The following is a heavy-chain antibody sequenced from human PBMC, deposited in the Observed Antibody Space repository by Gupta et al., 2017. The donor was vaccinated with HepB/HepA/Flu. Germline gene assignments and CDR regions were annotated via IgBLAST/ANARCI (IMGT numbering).Heavy chain of an antibody. CDR1: GGSFSAYY. V-gene: IGHV4-34*01. CDR3: ARGRYNWNY. D-gene: IGHD1-20*01. Sequence: QVQLQQWGAGLLKPSETLSLTCAVYGGSFSAYYWSWIRQPPGKGLEWIGEINHSGSTNYNPSLKSRVTISVDTSKNQFSLKLSSVTAADTAVYYCARGRYNWNYWGQGTLVTVSS. J-gene: IGHJ4*02. CDR2: INHSGST.